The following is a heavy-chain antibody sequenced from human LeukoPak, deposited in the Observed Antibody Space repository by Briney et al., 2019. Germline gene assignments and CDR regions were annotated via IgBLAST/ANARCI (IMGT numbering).Heavy chain of an antibody. D-gene: IGHD2-15*01. CDR2: IIPIFGIA. Sequence: SVKVSCKASGGTFSRYAISWVRQAPGQGLEWMGRIIPIFGIANYAQKFQGRATITADKSTSTAYMELSSLRSEDTAVYYCARTGTYCSGGSCYWGYYYYGMDVWGQGTTVTVSS. CDR1: GGTFSRYA. V-gene: IGHV1-69*04. CDR3: ARTGTYCSGGSCYWGYYYYGMDV. J-gene: IGHJ6*02.